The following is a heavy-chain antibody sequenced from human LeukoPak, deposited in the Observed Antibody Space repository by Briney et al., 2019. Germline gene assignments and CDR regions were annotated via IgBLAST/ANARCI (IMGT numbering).Heavy chain of an antibody. V-gene: IGHV3-53*01. CDR1: GFTVSNNY. D-gene: IGHD3-10*01. J-gene: IGHJ5*02. CDR2: IYSGGTT. Sequence: GGSLRLSCAAYGFTVSNNYMSWVRQAPGKGLEWVSFIYSGGTTYYEDSVKGRFTISRDNSKNTRYLQMNSLRAEDTAVYYCARYGSGNYYNGELFDPWGQGTLVTVSS. CDR3: ARYGSGNYYNGELFDP.